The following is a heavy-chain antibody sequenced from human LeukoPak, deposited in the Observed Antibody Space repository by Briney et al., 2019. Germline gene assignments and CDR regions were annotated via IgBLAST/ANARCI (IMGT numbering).Heavy chain of an antibody. CDR2: ISAYNGNT. Sequence: ASEKLSCKASGRTSSSYAICWVRLAPGQGLEWMGWISAYNGNTNYAQKLHSRGTMSTDTSTSTAYMELSSVRSDDTAVYYCARGDGYNSRYWGQGTLVTVSS. J-gene: IGHJ4*02. D-gene: IGHD5-24*01. CDR3: ARGDGYNSRY. V-gene: IGHV1-18*01. CDR1: GRTSSSYA.